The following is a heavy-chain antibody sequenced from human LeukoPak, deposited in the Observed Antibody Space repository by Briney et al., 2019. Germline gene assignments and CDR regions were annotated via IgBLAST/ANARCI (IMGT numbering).Heavy chain of an antibody. CDR3: ARASQDYYGSGSYYRGGDAFDI. Sequence: SVKVSCKTSGGTFLNYAISWGRQAPGQGLEWIGRIIPILGIANYAQKFQARGTLTADKSTSTAYMELSSLRSDDTAVYYCARASQDYYGSGSYYRGGDAFDIWGQGTMVTVSS. J-gene: IGHJ3*02. CDR2: IIPILGIA. V-gene: IGHV1-69*04. CDR1: GGTFLNYA. D-gene: IGHD3-10*01.